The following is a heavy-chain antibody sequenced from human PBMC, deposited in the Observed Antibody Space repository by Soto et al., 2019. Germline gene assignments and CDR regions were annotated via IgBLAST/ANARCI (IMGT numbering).Heavy chain of an antibody. J-gene: IGHJ4*02. Sequence: QVQLVQSGAEVKKPGASVKVSCKASGYTFTSYGISWVRQAPGQGLEWMGWISAYNGNTKYARKLQGRVPRTTDTAPRTAYMELRSLRSDDTAVYYCASEPNYFDSWGQGTLVTVSS. V-gene: IGHV1-18*01. CDR1: GYTFTSYG. CDR2: ISAYNGNT. CDR3: ASEPNYFDS.